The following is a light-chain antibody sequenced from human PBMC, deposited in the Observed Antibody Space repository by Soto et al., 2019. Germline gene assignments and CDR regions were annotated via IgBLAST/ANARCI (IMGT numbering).Light chain of an antibody. Sequence: DIVMTQSPDSLAVSLGERATINCKSSQSVLYSSNNKNYLAWYQQKPGQPPKLLIYWASTRESGVPDRFSGRGSWTDYTLTISSLQADDVAVYYCQQYYSTPLTFGQGTKVEIK. J-gene: IGKJ1*01. V-gene: IGKV4-1*01. CDR1: QSVLYSSNNKNY. CDR3: QQYYSTPLT. CDR2: WAS.